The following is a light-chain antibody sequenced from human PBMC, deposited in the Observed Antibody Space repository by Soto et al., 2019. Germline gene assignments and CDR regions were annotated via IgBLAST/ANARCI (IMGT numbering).Light chain of an antibody. CDR1: QDVRNR. Sequence: AIQVTQSPTSLSASVGDRVTITCRTSQDVRNRLGWYQQKPGKAPKLLIYGASSLQVGVSSRFSGRGFGTDFTLTISSLQPEDSATYYCLQDYTYFWMFGQGTRVEIK. CDR3: LQDYTYFWM. J-gene: IGKJ1*01. CDR2: GAS. V-gene: IGKV1-6*01.